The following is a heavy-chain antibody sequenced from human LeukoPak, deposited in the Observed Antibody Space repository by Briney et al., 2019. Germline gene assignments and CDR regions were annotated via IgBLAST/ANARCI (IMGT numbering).Heavy chain of an antibody. CDR1: GGTFSSYA. J-gene: IGHJ3*02. V-gene: IGHV1-69*01. D-gene: IGHD2-15*01. Sequence: ASAKVSCKASGGTFSSYAISWVRQAPGQGLEWMGGIIPIFGTANYAQEFQGRVTITADESTSTAYMELSSLRSEDTAVYYCARDTGVVAAAFDIWGQGTMVTVSS. CDR2: IIPIFGTA. CDR3: ARDTGVVAAAFDI.